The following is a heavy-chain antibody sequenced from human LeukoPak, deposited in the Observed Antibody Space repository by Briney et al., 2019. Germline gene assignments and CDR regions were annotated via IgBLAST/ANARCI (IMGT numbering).Heavy chain of an antibody. D-gene: IGHD2-21*02. J-gene: IGHJ4*02. V-gene: IGHV3-23*01. Sequence: GGSLRPSCAASGFTFSSYAMSWVRQAPGKGLEWVSAISGSGGSTYYADSVKGRFTISRDNSKNTLYLQMNSLRAKATAVYYCAKCVSGVTATVYYFDYWGQGTLVTVSS. CDR2: ISGSGGST. CDR3: AKCVSGVTATVYYFDY. CDR1: GFTFSSYA.